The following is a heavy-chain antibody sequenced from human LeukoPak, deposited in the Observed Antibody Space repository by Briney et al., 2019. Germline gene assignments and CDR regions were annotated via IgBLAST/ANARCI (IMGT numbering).Heavy chain of an antibody. CDR2: INHSGST. V-gene: IGHV4-34*01. CDR1: GGSFSGYY. CDR3: ASLVDPKTN. Sequence: SETLSLTCAVYGGSFSGYYWSWIRQPPGKGLEWIGEINHSGSTNYNPSLKSRVTMSVDTSKNQFSLKLSSVTAADTAVYYCASLVDPKTNWGQGTLVTVSS. J-gene: IGHJ4*02. D-gene: IGHD5-12*01.